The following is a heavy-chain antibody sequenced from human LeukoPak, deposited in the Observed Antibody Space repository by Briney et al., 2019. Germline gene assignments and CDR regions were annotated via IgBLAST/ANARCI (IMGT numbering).Heavy chain of an antibody. V-gene: IGHV3-23*01. D-gene: IGHD2-21*01. CDR2: IIGSGRTT. Sequence: GGSLRLSCAASGFTFRSFAMSWVRQAPGKGLEWVSGIIGSGRTTFYADSVKGRFTISRDNSKNTLYLQMNSLRAEDTAIYYCAKKEGDTYFSWFMDVWGKGTTVTVSS. CDR3: AKKEGDTYFSWFMDV. CDR1: GFTFRSFA. J-gene: IGHJ6*03.